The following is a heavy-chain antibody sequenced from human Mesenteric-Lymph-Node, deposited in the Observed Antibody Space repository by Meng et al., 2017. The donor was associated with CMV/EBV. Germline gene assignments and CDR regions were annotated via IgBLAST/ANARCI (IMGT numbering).Heavy chain of an antibody. CDR3: AKDQSGYYGGLDY. V-gene: IGHV3-11*01. Sequence: GGSLRLSCAASGFTFSDYYMSWIRQAPGKGLEWDSYISSSGSTIYYADSVKGRFTISRDNAKNSLYLQMNSLRAEDTAFYYCAKDQSGYYGGLDYWGQGTLVTVSS. CDR2: ISSSGSTI. D-gene: IGHD5-12*01. CDR1: GFTFSDYY. J-gene: IGHJ4*02.